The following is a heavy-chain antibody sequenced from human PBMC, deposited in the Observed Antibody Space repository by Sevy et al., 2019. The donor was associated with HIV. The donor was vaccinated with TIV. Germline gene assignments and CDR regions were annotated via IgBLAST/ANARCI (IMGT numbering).Heavy chain of an antibody. J-gene: IGHJ5*02. CDR1: GFPFTNHG. D-gene: IGHD4-17*01. CDR2: MWFDGSNK. V-gene: IGHV3-33*08. Sequence: GGSLRLSCEASGFPFTNHGVHWVRQAPGKGLAWVALMWFDGSNKYYAYSVKGRFTVSRDDSKNTLYLQMNSLRADDTAIYYCARDREFYDHGKYGPTSAPDLWGQGTLVTVSS. CDR3: ARDREFYDHGKYGPTSAPDL.